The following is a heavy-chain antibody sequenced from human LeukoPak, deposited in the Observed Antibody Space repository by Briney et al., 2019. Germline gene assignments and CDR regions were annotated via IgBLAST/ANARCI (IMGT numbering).Heavy chain of an antibody. CDR1: GGSISSYS. Sequence: SETLSLTCTVSGGSISSYSWSWIRQPPGKGLEWIGYIYYSGSTNYNPSLKSRVTISVDTSKNQFSLKLSSVTAADTAVYYCARADYDILTGYYLFDYWGQGTLVTVSS. J-gene: IGHJ4*02. V-gene: IGHV4-59*01. CDR3: ARADYDILTGYYLFDY. D-gene: IGHD3-9*01. CDR2: IYYSGST.